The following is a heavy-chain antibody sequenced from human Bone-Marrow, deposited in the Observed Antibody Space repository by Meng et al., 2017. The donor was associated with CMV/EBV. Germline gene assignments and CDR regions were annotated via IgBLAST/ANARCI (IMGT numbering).Heavy chain of an antibody. CDR2: ILSDGSSK. Sequence: RLSCAVSGLTFSTYNIHWARQAPGKGLEWVAVILSDGSSKYYEDSVKGRFTISRDNSKNTVYLQMNSLRAEDTAIYYCAILRTATDYWGQGTLVTVSS. J-gene: IGHJ4*02. V-gene: IGHV3-30*03. CDR3: AILRTATDY. CDR1: GLTFSTYN. D-gene: IGHD2-21*02.